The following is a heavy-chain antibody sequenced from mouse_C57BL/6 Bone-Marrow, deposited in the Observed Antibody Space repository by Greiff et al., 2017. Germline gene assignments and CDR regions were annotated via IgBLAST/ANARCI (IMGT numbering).Heavy chain of an antibody. CDR2: INPSSGYT. CDR1: GYTFTSYT. CDR3: ARGDYDVAWFAY. V-gene: IGHV1-4*01. Sequence: VQLQQSGAELARPGASVKMSCKASGYTFTSYTMHWVKQRPGQGLEWIGYINPSSGYTKYNQKFKDKATLTADKSSSTAYMQLSSLTSEDSAVYYGARGDYDVAWFAYWGQGTLVTVSA. J-gene: IGHJ3*01. D-gene: IGHD2-4*01.